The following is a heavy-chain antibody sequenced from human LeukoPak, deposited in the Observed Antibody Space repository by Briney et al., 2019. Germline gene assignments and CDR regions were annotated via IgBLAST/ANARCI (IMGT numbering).Heavy chain of an antibody. D-gene: IGHD2-15*01. V-gene: IGHV1-2*02. CDR1: GYTFIGYY. CDR3: ATVRDIVVGGGPYYFDY. CDR2: INPHNGDT. J-gene: IGHJ4*02. Sequence: GASVKVSCKASGYTFIGYYLHWVRQAPGLGLEWMGWINPHNGDTNYAQKFQGRVTMTRDTSITTAYMELSRLKSDDTAVYYCATVRDIVVGGGPYYFDYWGQGTLVTVSS.